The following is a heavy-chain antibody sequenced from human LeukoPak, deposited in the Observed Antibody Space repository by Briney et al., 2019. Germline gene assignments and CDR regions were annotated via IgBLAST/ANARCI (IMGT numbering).Heavy chain of an antibody. J-gene: IGHJ4*02. CDR3: ARRSLAHSAGYRSSWWEVDYFDY. D-gene: IGHD6-13*01. CDR1: GGSISSYS. V-gene: IGHV4-59*08. CDR2: IYYSGST. Sequence: SETLSLTCTVSGGSISSYSWSWIRQPPGKGLEWIGYIYYSGSTNYNPSLKSRVAISVDTSKNQFSLKLSSVTAADTAVYYCARRSLAHSAGYRSSWWEVDYFDYWGQGTLVTVSS.